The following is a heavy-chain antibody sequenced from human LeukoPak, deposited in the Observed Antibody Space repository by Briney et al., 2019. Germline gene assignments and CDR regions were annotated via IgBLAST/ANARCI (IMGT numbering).Heavy chain of an antibody. Sequence: GGSPRLSCTAPGFTFCDYAMSWVRQAPGEGLEWVGFIRSKAYGGTTEYAASVKGRFTISRDDSKSIAYLQMNSLKTEDTAVYYCTRDGSLYCSGGSCNDLPFDYWGQGTLVTVSS. CDR1: GFTFCDYA. V-gene: IGHV3-49*04. D-gene: IGHD2-15*01. CDR2: IRSKAYGGTT. J-gene: IGHJ4*02. CDR3: TRDGSLYCSGGSCNDLPFDY.